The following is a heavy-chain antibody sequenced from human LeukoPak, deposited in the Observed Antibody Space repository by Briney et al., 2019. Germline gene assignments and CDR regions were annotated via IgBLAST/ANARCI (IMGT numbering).Heavy chain of an antibody. CDR2: ISSSGSTI. Sequence: GGSLRLSCAASGFTFSDYYMSWFAQAPGKGLKWVSYISSSGSTIYYADSVKGRFTVSRDNAKNSLYLQMNSLRVEDTAVYYCARRMVSFDAFDIWGQGTMVSVSS. CDR1: GFTFSDYY. V-gene: IGHV3-11*04. D-gene: IGHD2-8*01. J-gene: IGHJ3*02. CDR3: ARRMVSFDAFDI.